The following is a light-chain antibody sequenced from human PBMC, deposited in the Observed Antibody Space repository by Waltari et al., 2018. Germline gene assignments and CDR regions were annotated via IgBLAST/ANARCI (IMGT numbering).Light chain of an antibody. Sequence: QSVLTQPPSVSGAPGQRVTLSCPGSRSNIGAGYDVHWYPQLPGTAPKLLLYHNNNRPSGVPDRFSGSKSGTSASLAITGLQAEDEADYYCQSYDGSLGGAVFGGGTQLTVL. CDR1: RSNIGAGYD. J-gene: IGLJ7*01. CDR2: HNN. CDR3: QSYDGSLGGAV. V-gene: IGLV1-40*01.